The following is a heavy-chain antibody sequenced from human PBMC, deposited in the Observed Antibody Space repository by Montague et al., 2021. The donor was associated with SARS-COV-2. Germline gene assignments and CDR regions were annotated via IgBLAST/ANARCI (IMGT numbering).Heavy chain of an antibody. CDR3: ARVLGGYYGMDV. CDR2: ISYGGSNK. D-gene: IGHD2/OR15-2a*01. Sequence: SLRLSCAASGFTFSSYSMNWVRQAPGKGLEWVAVISYGGSNKYYADSVKGRFTISRDNSKNTLYLQMNSLRAEDTAVYYCARVLGGYYGMDVWGQGTTVTVSS. V-gene: IGHV3-30*03. CDR1: GFTFSSYS. J-gene: IGHJ6*02.